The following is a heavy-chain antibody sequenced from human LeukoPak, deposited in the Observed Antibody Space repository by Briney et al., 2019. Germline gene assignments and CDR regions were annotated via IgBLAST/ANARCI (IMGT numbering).Heavy chain of an antibody. D-gene: IGHD3-3*01. J-gene: IGHJ4*02. Sequence: NPSETLSLTCTVSGGSVSSGSYYWSWIRQPPGKGLEWIGYIYYSGSTNYNPSLKSRVTISVDRSKNQFSLKLSSVTAADTAVYYCAREFYYDFWSGYYSPGGYFDYWGQGTLVTVSS. CDR1: GGSVSSGSYY. CDR2: IYYSGST. V-gene: IGHV4-61*01. CDR3: AREFYYDFWSGYYSPGGYFDY.